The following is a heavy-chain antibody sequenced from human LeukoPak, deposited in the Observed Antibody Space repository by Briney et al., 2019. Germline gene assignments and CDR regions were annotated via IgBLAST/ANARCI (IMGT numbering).Heavy chain of an antibody. Sequence: PGGYLRLSCAASGFTFSDYYMSWIRQAPGKGLEWVSYISSSSSYTNYADSVKGRFTISRDNAKNSLYLQMNSLRAEDTAVYYCARGGGGSYHGWFDPWGQGTLVTVSS. CDR3: ARGGGGSYHGWFDP. J-gene: IGHJ5*02. D-gene: IGHD1-26*01. CDR2: ISSSSSYT. V-gene: IGHV3-11*06. CDR1: GFTFSDYY.